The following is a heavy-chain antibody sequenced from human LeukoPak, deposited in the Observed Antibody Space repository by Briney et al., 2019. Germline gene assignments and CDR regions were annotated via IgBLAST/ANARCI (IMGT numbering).Heavy chain of an antibody. Sequence: PSETLSLTCAVYGGSFSGYYWSWIRQPPGKGLEWIGEINHSGSTNYNPSLKSRVTISVDTSKNQFSLKLSSVTAADTAVYYCARGQWGGWWDYFDCWGQGTLVTVSS. CDR3: ARGQWGGWWDYFDC. D-gene: IGHD6-19*01. J-gene: IGHJ4*02. CDR2: INHSGST. V-gene: IGHV4-34*01. CDR1: GGSFSGYY.